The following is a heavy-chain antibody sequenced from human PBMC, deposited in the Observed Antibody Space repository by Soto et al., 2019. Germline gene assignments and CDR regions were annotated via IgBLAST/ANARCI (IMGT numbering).Heavy chain of an antibody. CDR3: ARGDATKIVVTTYYAMDV. D-gene: IGHD3-9*01. Sequence: SEKLSRKSCGRSISNYGISCVRQAPGQALEWMGGIIPVFGTANYAQKFQGRVTITADESTSIVYMDVTSLRSEDTAVYYCARGDATKIVVTTYYAMDVWGQGTTVTVSS. CDR1: GRSISNYG. CDR2: IIPVFGTA. J-gene: IGHJ6*02. V-gene: IGHV1-69*13.